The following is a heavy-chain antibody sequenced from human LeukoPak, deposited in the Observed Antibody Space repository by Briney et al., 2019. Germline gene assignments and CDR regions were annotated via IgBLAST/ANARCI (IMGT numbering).Heavy chain of an antibody. CDR2: ISSSSSYI. CDR1: GFTFSSYS. V-gene: IGHV3-21*01. D-gene: IGHD2-2*02. Sequence: GGSLRLSCAASGFTFSSYSMNWVRQAPGKGLEWVSSISSSSSYIYYADSVKGRFTISRDNAKNSLYLQMNSLRAEDTAVYYCARPGDDQLLYAEYFQHWGQGTLVTVSS. J-gene: IGHJ1*01. CDR3: ARPGDDQLLYAEYFQH.